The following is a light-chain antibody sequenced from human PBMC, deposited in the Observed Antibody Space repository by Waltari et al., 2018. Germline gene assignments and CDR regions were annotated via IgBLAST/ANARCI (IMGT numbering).Light chain of an antibody. V-gene: IGLV2-23*03. J-gene: IGLJ2*01. CDR1: SRDVGSYNL. Sequence: QSALTQPASVSGSPGQSITISCTGTSRDVGSYNLVSWYQKHPGKAPKLLIYEGSKRPSGVSNRFSGSKSGNTASLTISGLQAEDEADYYCCSYAGSSTFEGVVFGGGTKLTVL. CDR3: CSYAGSSTFEGVV. CDR2: EGS.